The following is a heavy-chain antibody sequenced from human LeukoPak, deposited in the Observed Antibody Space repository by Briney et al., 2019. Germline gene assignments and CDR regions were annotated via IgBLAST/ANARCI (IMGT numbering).Heavy chain of an antibody. J-gene: IGHJ4*02. V-gene: IGHV3-7*01. CDR3: ARDLSATARAYDY. CDR2: IKQDGSEK. CDR1: GFTFSSDW. D-gene: IGHD1-26*01. Sequence: GGSLRVSCAASGFTFSSDWMSCVRQAPGKGLEWVANIKQDGSEKHYVDSVKGRFTISRDNAENSVYLQMNSLRAEDTAVYYCARDLSATARAYDYWGQGTLVTVSS.